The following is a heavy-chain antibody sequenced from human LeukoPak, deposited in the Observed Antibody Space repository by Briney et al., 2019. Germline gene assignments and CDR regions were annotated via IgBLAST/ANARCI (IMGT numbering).Heavy chain of an antibody. CDR3: AREAAAGTRIDY. J-gene: IGHJ4*02. CDR1: GYTFTSYY. CDR2: INPSGGST. Sequence: GASVNVSCKASGYTFTSYYMHWVRQAPGQGLEWMGIINPSGGSTSYAQKFQGRVTMTRDTSTSTVYMELSSLRSEDTAAYYCAREAAAGTRIDYWGQGTLVTVSS. V-gene: IGHV1-46*01. D-gene: IGHD6-13*01.